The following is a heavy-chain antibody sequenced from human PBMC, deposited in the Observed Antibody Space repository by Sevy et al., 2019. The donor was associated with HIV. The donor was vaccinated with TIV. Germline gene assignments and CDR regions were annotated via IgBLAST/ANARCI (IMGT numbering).Heavy chain of an antibody. CDR1: GFIVSSNY. CDR3: ARDRNTAMVIGMDV. V-gene: IGHV3-53*01. D-gene: IGHD5-18*01. J-gene: IGHJ6*02. CDR2: IYSGGST. Sequence: GGSLRLPCAASGFIVSSNYMSWVRQAPGKGLEWVSVIYSGGSTYYADSVKGRFTISRDNSKNTLYLQMNSLRAEDTAVYYCARDRNTAMVIGMDVWGQGTTVTVSS.